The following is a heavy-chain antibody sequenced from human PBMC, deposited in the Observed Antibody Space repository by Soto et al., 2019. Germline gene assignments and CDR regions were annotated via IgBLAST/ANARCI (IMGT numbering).Heavy chain of an antibody. V-gene: IGHV2-5*02. CDR3: VHLNHFGVGGYCRYCAY. CDR2: IYGDDDR. CDR1: GFSLTTESVG. D-gene: IGHD2-21*01. Sequence: QITLKESGPTLVKPTQTLTLTCTFSGFSLTTESVGVGWIRQPPGKALEWVALIYGDDDRRRNPSLNSRLITTXXTANIRAVRKLPNIDPVVTGTYYSVHLNHFGVGGYCRYCAYWGQVVFVTISS. J-gene: IGHJ4*02.